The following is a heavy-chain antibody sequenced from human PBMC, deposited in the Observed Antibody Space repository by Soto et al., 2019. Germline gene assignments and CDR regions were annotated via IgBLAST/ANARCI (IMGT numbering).Heavy chain of an antibody. CDR3: AKDHGENPFDY. CDR1: GFTFSSYG. CDR2: ISYDGSNK. D-gene: IGHD4-17*01. V-gene: IGHV3-30*18. J-gene: IGHJ4*02. Sequence: QVQLVESGGGVVQPGRSLRLSCAASGFTFSSYGMHWVRQAPGKGLEWVAVISYDGSNKYYADSVKGRFTISRDNSKNTLYLQMNSLRAEDTAVYYCAKDHGENPFDYWGQGTLVTVSS.